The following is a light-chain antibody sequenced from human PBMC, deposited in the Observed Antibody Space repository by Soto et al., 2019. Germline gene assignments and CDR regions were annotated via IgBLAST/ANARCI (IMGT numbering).Light chain of an antibody. CDR3: QYYSSSPYSWT. J-gene: IGKJ1*01. CDR1: QSVSLNY. Sequence: EIVLTQSPGTLSLSLGERATLFCRASQSVSLNYLAWYQQKPGQAPRLLVYGASIRATGIPDRFSGSGSGTDFTLTISRLDPEDFAVYYCQYYSSSPYSWTFGPGTRVEIK. CDR2: GAS. V-gene: IGKV3-20*01.